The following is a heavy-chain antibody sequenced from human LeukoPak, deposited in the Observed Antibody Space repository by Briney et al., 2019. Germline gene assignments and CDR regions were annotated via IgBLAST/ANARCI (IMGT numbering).Heavy chain of an antibody. CDR2: ISSSGSTI. V-gene: IGHV3-11*01. CDR3: ARDSPQTGWPVLASLYYMDV. Sequence: GGSLRLSCVASGFTFSDYYMSWIRQAPGKGLEWVSYISSSGSTIYYADSVKGRFTISRDNAKNSLYLQMNSLRAEDTAVYYCARDSPQTGWPVLASLYYMDVWGKGTTVTVSS. D-gene: IGHD6-19*01. CDR1: GFTFSDYY. J-gene: IGHJ6*03.